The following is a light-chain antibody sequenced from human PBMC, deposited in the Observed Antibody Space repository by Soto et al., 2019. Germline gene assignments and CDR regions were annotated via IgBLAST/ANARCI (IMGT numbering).Light chain of an antibody. CDR3: SSYTSSSTSLCF. J-gene: IGLJ1*01. CDR2: DVS. V-gene: IGLV2-14*01. CDR1: SSDVGGYNY. Sequence: QSALTQPASVSGSPGQSITISCTGTSSDVGGYNYVSWYQQHPGKAPKLMIYDVSNRPSGVSNRFSGSKSGNTASLTISGLQAEDEADYYCSSYTSSSTSLCFFAPGTKVTV.